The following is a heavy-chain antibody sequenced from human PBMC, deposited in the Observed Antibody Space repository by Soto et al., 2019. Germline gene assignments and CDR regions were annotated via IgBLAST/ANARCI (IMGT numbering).Heavy chain of an antibody. Sequence: GGSLRLSCAASGFTFSSYAMSWVRQAPGKGLEWVSAISGSGGSTYYADSVKGRFTISRDNSKNTLYLQMNSLRAEETAVYYCASCCYDFFTCSGSNYYYMYFWGQGSTVPVSS. D-gene: IGHD3-9*01. V-gene: IGHV3-23*01. CDR1: GFTFSSYA. J-gene: IGHJ6*03. CDR3: ASCCYDFFTCSGSNYYYMYF. CDR2: ISGSGGST.